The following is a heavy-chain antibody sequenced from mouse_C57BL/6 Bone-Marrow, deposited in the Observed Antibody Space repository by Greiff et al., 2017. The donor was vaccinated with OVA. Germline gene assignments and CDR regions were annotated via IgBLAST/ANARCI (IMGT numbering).Heavy chain of an antibody. CDR1: GYTFTDYY. V-gene: IGHV1-26*01. J-gene: IGHJ1*03. Sequence: EVQLQQSGPELVKPGASVKISCKASGYTFTDYYMNWVKQSHGKSLEWIGDINPNNGGTSYNQKFKGKATLTVDKSSSTAYMELRSLTSEDSAVYYCAIDGTTVVATGYFDVWGTGTTVTVSS. CDR3: AIDGTTVVATGYFDV. CDR2: INPNNGGT. D-gene: IGHD1-1*01.